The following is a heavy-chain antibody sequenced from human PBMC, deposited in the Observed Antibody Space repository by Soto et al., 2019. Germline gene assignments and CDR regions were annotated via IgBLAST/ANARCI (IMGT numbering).Heavy chain of an antibody. CDR2: INHSGST. V-gene: IGHV4-34*01. Sequence: SETMSLTCAVYGGSFSGYYWSWIRQPPGKGLEWIGEINHSGSTNYNPSLKSRVTISVDTSKNQFSLKLSSVTAADTAVYYCARGRAARPKAGQDYWGQGTLVTVSS. D-gene: IGHD6-6*01. CDR1: GGSFSGYY. CDR3: ARGRAARPKAGQDY. J-gene: IGHJ4*02.